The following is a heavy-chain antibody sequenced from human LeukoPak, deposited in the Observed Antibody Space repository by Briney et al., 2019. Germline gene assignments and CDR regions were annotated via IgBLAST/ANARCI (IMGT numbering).Heavy chain of an antibody. Sequence: GGSLRLSCAASGFTFSSYWMTWVRQAPGKGLEWVANIIQDGSEKYYVDSVKGRFTISRDNSKNTLYLQMNSLRAEDTAVYYCAKGLGDVVVPAAGLGWGQGTLVTVSS. V-gene: IGHV3-7*01. D-gene: IGHD2-2*01. J-gene: IGHJ4*02. CDR1: GFTFSSYW. CDR2: IIQDGSEK. CDR3: AKGLGDVVVPAAGLG.